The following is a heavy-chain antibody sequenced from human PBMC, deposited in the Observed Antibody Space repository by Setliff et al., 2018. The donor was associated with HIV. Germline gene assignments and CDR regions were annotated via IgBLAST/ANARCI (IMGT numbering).Heavy chain of an antibody. CDR2: ISSSGFPI. D-gene: IGHD5-12*01. V-gene: IGHV3-48*04. J-gene: IGHJ5*02. Sequence: GGSLRLSCEASGFTFSTYGMNWVRHAPGKGLEWVAQISSSGFPIYYADSVRGRFTVSRDNAKNTLYLQMNSLRAEDTAVYYCARVASGYDYGWLDPWGQGTLVTVSS. CDR1: GFTFSTYG. CDR3: ARVASGYDYGWLDP.